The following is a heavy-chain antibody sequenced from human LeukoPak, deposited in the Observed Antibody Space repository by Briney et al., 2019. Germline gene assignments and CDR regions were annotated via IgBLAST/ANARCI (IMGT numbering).Heavy chain of an antibody. CDR2: ISRRSTYI. CDR1: RCTVSNYT. CDR3: ARAQVGYNWFDP. D-gene: IGHD1-26*01. J-gene: IGHJ5*02. V-gene: IGHV3-21*01. Sequence: PGGSLRLFCAASRCTVSNYTINWVRQPPGKGLEWVSSISRRSTYIYYADSVKGRFTISKDNAKNSLYLQMDSLRAEDTAVYYCARAQVGYNWFDPWGQGTLVTVSS.